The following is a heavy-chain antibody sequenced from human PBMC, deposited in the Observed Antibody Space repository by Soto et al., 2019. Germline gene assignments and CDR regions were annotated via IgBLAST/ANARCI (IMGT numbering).Heavy chain of an antibody. CDR2: ILYTGNT. Sequence: PSETLSLTCTVSGASVSSYYWSWIRQPPGKGLEWLGYILYTGNTNYNPSLKSRVTMSVDTSKNQVSLKLSAVTAADTAVYFCARAAYGSGSYYAPYYYYAMDVWGQETTVTV. CDR1: GASVSSYY. J-gene: IGHJ6*02. V-gene: IGHV4-59*02. CDR3: ARAAYGSGSYYAPYYYYAMDV. D-gene: IGHD3-10*01.